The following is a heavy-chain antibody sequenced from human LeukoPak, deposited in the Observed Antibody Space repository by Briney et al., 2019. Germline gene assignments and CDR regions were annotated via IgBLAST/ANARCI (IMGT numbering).Heavy chain of an antibody. CDR3: ARNPCNDDFWSGYLYYFDY. D-gene: IGHD3-3*01. Sequence: SETLSLTCTVSGGSISSSSYYWGWIRQPPGKGLEWIGSIYYSGSTYYNPSLKSRVTISVDTSKNQFSLKLSSVTAADTAVYYCARNPCNDDFWSGYLYYFDYWGKGTLVTVSS. CDR1: GGSISSSSYY. J-gene: IGHJ4*02. CDR2: IYYSGST. V-gene: IGHV4-39*01.